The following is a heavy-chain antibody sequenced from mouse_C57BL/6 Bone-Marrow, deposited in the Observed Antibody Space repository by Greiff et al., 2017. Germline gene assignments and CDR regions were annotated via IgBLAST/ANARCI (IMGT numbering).Heavy chain of an antibody. D-gene: IGHD1-1*01. CDR2: INPSNGGT. CDR1: GYTFTSYW. Sequence: VQLQQPGTELVKPGASVKLSCKASGYTFTSYWMHWVKQRPGQGLEWIGNINPSNGGTNYNEKFKGKATLTVDKSSSTAYMQLSSLTSEDSAVYDFARCYGKGCYWYFDVWGTGTTVTVSS. J-gene: IGHJ1*03. CDR3: ARCYGKGCYWYFDV. V-gene: IGHV1-53*01.